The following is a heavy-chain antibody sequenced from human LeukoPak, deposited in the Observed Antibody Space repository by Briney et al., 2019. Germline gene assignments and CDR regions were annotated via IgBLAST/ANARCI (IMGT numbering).Heavy chain of an antibody. Sequence: ASVKVSCKPYGYTFTDYYIHWVRRAPGQGLEWMGWINPNSGATNYAQKFQGRVTLTRDTSISTAYMELNRLRSDDTAIYYCGRNRLGKALDIWGQGTMVTVSS. CDR3: GRNRLGKALDI. CDR1: GYTFTDYY. V-gene: IGHV1-2*02. D-gene: IGHD7-27*01. CDR2: INPNSGAT. J-gene: IGHJ3*02.